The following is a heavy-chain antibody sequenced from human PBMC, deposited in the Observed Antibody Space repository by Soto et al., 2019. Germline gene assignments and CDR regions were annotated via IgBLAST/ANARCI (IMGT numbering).Heavy chain of an antibody. CDR2: ISWNSGSI. V-gene: IGHV3-9*01. CDR3: AKDHGYSYGYQDY. J-gene: IGHJ4*02. D-gene: IGHD5-18*01. CDR1: GFTFDDYA. Sequence: EVRLVESGGGLAQPGRSLRLSCAASGFTFDDYAMHWVRQAPGKGREWVSGISWNSGSIAYADSVKGRFTISRDNAKSSLYLQMNSLRPEDTALYYCAKDHGYSYGYQDYWGQGTLVTVSS.